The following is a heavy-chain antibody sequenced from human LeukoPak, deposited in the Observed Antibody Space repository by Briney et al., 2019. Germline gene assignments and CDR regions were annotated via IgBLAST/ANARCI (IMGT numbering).Heavy chain of an antibody. CDR2: INHSGST. V-gene: IGHV4-34*01. CDR1: GGSFSGYY. D-gene: IGHD6-13*01. Sequence: SETLSLTCAVYGGSFSGYYWSWIRQPPGKGLEWIGEINHSGSTNYNPSLKSRVTISVDTSKNQFSLKLSSVTAADTAVYYCARGETAAGFDYWGRGTLVTVSS. CDR3: ARGETAAGFDY. J-gene: IGHJ4*02.